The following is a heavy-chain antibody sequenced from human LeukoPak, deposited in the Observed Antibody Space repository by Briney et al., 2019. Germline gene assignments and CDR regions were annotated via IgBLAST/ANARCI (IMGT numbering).Heavy chain of an antibody. CDR2: IYSGGST. J-gene: IGHJ4*02. CDR1: GFTVSSNY. D-gene: IGHD3-9*01. V-gene: IGHV3-66*01. Sequence: GGSLRLSCAASGFTVSSNYMSWVRQAPGKGLEWVSVIYSGGSTYYADSVKGRFTISRDNSKNTLYLQMNSLRAEDTAVYYCAREGLYDILTGYYPYFDYWGQGTLVTVSS. CDR3: AREGLYDILTGYYPYFDY.